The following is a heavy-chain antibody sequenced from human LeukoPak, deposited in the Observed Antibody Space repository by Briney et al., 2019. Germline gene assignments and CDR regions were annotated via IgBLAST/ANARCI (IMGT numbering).Heavy chain of an antibody. J-gene: IGHJ4*02. CDR1: GSSFTSYW. D-gene: IGHD5-24*01. CDR3: ARLDGDGYNSADY. Sequence: GAPLQISCQGSGSSFTSYWIGCVRPLPGKGLEGMGIIYPGDSDTRYSQSFQGQVTISADRSISTAYLQWSSLKASDTAMYYCARLDGDGYNSADYWGQGTLVTVSS. CDR2: IYPGDSDT. V-gene: IGHV5-51*01.